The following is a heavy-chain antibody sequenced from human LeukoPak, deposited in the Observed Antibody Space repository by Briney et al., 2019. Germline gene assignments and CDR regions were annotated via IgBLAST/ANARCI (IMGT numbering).Heavy chain of an antibody. V-gene: IGHV3-13*04. CDR2: INPAGDT. CDR1: GFTFSTYD. Sequence: GGSLRLSCAASGFTFSTYDMHWVRQATGKGLEWVSGINPAGDTYYPGSVKGRFTISREDAKNSFYLQMNSLRVGDTAVYYCARGDCSGGSCSSMDVWGQGTTVTVSS. J-gene: IGHJ6*02. D-gene: IGHD2-15*01. CDR3: ARGDCSGGSCSSMDV.